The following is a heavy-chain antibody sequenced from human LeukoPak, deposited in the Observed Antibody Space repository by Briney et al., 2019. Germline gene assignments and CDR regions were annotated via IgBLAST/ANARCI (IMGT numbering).Heavy chain of an antibody. CDR2: ISSSGSTI. CDR3: MKGSPFGDH. CDR1: GFTFSSYS. J-gene: IGHJ4*02. D-gene: IGHD3-16*01. V-gene: IGHV3-48*04. Sequence: GGSLRLSCAASGFTFSSYSMNWVRQAPGKGLEWISYISSSGSTINYADSVKGRFTISRDNAKNSLYLQMNSLRAEDTAVYYCMKGSPFGDHWGQGILVTVSS.